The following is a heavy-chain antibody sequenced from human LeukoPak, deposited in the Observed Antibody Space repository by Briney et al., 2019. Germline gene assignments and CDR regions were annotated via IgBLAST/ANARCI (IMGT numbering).Heavy chain of an antibody. CDR1: GYSFTGYY. CDR2: INPDSGDT. J-gene: IGHJ4*02. CDR3: ARVVGYSYGYPDY. V-gene: IGHV1-2*02. Sequence: ASVKVSCKASGYSFTGYYMHWVRQAPGQGLEWMGWINPDSGDTNYAQKFQGRVTLTRDTSISTAYMELSRLRPDDTAVYYCARVVGYSYGYPDYWGQGTLVTVSS. D-gene: IGHD5-18*01.